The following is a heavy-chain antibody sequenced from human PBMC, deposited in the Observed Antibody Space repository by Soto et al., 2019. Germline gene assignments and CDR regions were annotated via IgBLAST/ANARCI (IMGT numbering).Heavy chain of an antibody. CDR2: INTYNGNT. J-gene: IGHJ5*02. D-gene: IGHD3-10*01. Sequence: QVQLVQSGAEVKKPGASVNVSCKASAYTFTNYGISWVRQAPGQGLEWMGWINTYNGNTNYAQKLQGRVTMTTDTSSTTAFMELRSLIADDTAVYYCAKCRGSGSYYNQYNWFDPWGEGILFSVSS. CDR3: AKCRGSGSYYNQYNWFDP. CDR1: AYTFTNYG. V-gene: IGHV1-18*01.